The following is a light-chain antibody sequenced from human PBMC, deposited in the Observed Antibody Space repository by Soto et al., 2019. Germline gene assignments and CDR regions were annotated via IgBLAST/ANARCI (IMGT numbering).Light chain of an antibody. CDR1: QGINTF. J-gene: IGKJ1*01. V-gene: IGKV1-9*01. CDR3: QQTYSAPPL. Sequence: IQLPQSPSSLSASVGDRFTITCRASQGINTFLAWYQQKAGKAPKLLIYAASTLQSGVPSRFSGSGSGTDFTLSINSLQREDFATYYCQQTYSAPPLFGQGTKVDI. CDR2: AAS.